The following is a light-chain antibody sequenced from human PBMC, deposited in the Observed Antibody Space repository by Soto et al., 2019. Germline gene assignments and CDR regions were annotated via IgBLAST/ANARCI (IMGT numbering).Light chain of an antibody. CDR1: NIESKS. J-gene: IGLJ1*01. V-gene: IGLV3-21*02. Sequence: SYELTQPPSVSVAPGQTARITCGGNNIESKSVHWYQQRPGQAPVLVIYVDSDRPSGIPDRISASTAGNTAALTISSVEAGDEAVYYCRVWDTISDPDVFGSGTKVTVL. CDR3: RVWDTISDPDV. CDR2: VDS.